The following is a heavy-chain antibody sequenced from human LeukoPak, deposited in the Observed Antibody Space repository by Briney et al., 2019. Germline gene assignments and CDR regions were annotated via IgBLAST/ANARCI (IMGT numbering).Heavy chain of an antibody. CDR2: ISSSNSYT. V-gene: IGHV3-11*03. CDR3: ASTSGITMPPAY. CDR1: GLTFSDYY. D-gene: IGHD3-10*01. J-gene: IGHJ4*02. Sequence: GGSLRLSCAASGLTFSDYYMNWIRQAPGKGLEWVSYISSSNSYTNYADSVKGRFTISRDNAKNSLYLQMNSLRAEDTAIYYCASTSGITMPPAYWGRGTLVTVSS.